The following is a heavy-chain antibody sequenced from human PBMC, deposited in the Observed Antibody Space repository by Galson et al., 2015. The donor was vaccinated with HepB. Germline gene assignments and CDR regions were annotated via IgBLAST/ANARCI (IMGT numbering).Heavy chain of an antibody. V-gene: IGHV1-3*01. CDR3: ARDGGCISNYYGFFDS. CDR1: GYTLTHYG. CDR2: INVGNGDT. J-gene: IGHJ5*01. Sequence: SVKVSCKASGYTLTHYGIHWARQAPGQRLDWMGWINVGNGDTKSPQKFQGRVTMTWDSFANIAYMELSSLTSEDTAVYFCARDGGCISNYYGFFDSWGQGTLVTVSS. D-gene: IGHD3-10*01.